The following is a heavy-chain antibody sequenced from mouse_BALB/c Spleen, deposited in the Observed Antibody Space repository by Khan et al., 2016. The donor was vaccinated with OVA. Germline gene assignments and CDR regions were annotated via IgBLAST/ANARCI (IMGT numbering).Heavy chain of an antibody. D-gene: IGHD2-10*02. Sequence: QVQLKQSGPGLVAPSQSLSITCTVSGFSLTDYGVSWIRQPPGKGLEWLGVIWGGGSTYYNSALKSRLSISKENSKSQVFLKMNSRQTDDTATYYCARGVWSYYFALDYWGQGTSVTVSS. V-gene: IGHV2-6-5*01. CDR3: ARGVWSYYFALDY. J-gene: IGHJ4*01. CDR2: IWGGGST. CDR1: GFSLTDYG.